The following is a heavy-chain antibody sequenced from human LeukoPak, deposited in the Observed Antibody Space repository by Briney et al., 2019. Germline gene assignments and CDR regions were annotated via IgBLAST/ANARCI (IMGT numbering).Heavy chain of an antibody. Sequence: PSETLSLTCTVSGGSISIYYWSWIRQSAGKGLEWIGRIYTSGSTNYNPSLKSRVTMSVDTSKNQFSLKLSSVTAADTAVYYCERNGGSGTYYDGSFDYWGQGTLVTVSS. V-gene: IGHV4-4*07. CDR3: ERNGGSGTYYDGSFDY. CDR1: GGSISIYY. D-gene: IGHD1-26*01. CDR2: IYTSGST. J-gene: IGHJ4*02.